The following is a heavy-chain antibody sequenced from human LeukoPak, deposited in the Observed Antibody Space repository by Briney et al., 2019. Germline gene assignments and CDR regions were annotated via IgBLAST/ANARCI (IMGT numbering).Heavy chain of an antibody. CDR2: ISSSSSYI. J-gene: IGHJ4*02. D-gene: IGHD6-6*01. CDR1: GFTFRSYP. V-gene: IGHV3-21*01. Sequence: GGSLRLSCAASGFTFRSYPMNWVRQAPGKGLEWVSSISSSSSYIYYADSVKGRFTISRDNAKNSLYLQMNSLRAEDTAVYYCARDDVAARPGLFDYWGQGTLVTVSS. CDR3: ARDDVAARPGLFDY.